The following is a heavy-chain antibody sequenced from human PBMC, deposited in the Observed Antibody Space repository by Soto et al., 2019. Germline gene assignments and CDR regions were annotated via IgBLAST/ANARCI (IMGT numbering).Heavy chain of an antibody. CDR2: IIPIFGTA. D-gene: IGHD1-7*01. CDR1: GGTFSSYA. J-gene: IGHJ4*02. Sequence: QVQLVQSGAEVKKPGSSVKVSCKASGGTFSSYAISWVRQAPGQGLEWMGGIIPIFGTANYAQKLQGRVTMTTDTSTSTVYMELKSLTSDDTAIYYCTRAGASDWNYVSTSSWGQGTLVTVSS. CDR3: TRAGASDWNYVSTSS. V-gene: IGHV1-69*06.